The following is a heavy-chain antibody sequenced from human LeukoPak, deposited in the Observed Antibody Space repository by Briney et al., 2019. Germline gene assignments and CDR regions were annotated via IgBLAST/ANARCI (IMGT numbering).Heavy chain of an antibody. D-gene: IGHD3-22*01. Sequence: GGSLRLSCAASGFTFSTYWMHWVRQAPGKGLVWVSHFNSDGSSTSYADSVKGRFTISRDNAKNTLYLQMNSLRVEDTAVYYCARAQYYDSSGYYYEDYFQHWGQGTLVTVSS. CDR3: ARAQYYDSSGYYYEDYFQH. CDR1: GFTFSTYW. CDR2: FNSDGSST. V-gene: IGHV3-74*01. J-gene: IGHJ1*01.